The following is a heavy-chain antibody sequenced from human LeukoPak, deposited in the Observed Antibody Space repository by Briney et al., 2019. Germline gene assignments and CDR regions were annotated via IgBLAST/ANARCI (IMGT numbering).Heavy chain of an antibody. V-gene: IGHV3-30*18. CDR3: AKGHWGDYYDY. J-gene: IGHJ4*02. Sequence: GRSLRLSCAASGFTFSSYGMHWVRQAPGKGLEWVEVISYDGSNKYYADSVKGRFTISRDNSKNTLYLQMNSLRAEDTAVYYCAKGHWGDYYDYWGQGTLVTVSS. D-gene: IGHD3-16*01. CDR1: GFTFSSYG. CDR2: ISYDGSNK.